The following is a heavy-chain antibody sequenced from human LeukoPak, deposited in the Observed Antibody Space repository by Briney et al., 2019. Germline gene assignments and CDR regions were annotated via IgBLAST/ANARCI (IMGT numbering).Heavy chain of an antibody. V-gene: IGHV1-2*02. CDR3: ARDEAIASRPFDY. CDR1: GYTFTGYY. J-gene: IGHJ4*02. D-gene: IGHD6-6*01. Sequence: ASVKVSCKASGYTFTGYYMHWVRQAPGQGLEWMGWINPNSGGTNYAQKFQGRVTMTRDTSISTAYMELSRLRPADTAVYYCARDEAIASRPFDYWGQGTLVSVSS. CDR2: INPNSGGT.